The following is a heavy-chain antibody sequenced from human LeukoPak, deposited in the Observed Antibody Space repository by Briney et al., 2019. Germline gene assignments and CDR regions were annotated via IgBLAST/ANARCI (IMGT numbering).Heavy chain of an antibody. CDR2: MSHDGSIK. CDR3: ASKGYSSSWHYFDY. J-gene: IGHJ4*02. V-gene: IGHV3-30*14. CDR1: GFTFSSYA. Sequence: HPGRSLRLPCAASGFTFSSYAMHWVRQAPGKGLEWVAVMSHDGSIKNYADSVKGRFTISRDNSKNTLYLQMNSLRAEDTAVYYCASKGYSSSWHYFDYWGQGTLVTVSS. D-gene: IGHD6-13*01.